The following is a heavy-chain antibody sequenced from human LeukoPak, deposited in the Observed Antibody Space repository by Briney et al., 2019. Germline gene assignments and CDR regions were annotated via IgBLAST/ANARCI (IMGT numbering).Heavy chain of an antibody. CDR3: ARRGIAAGSYYYYYGMDV. V-gene: IGHV5-51*01. D-gene: IGHD6-13*01. J-gene: IGHJ6*02. CDR1: GYSFTSYW. CDR2: IYPGDSDT. Sequence: GESLKISCKGSGYSFTSYWIGWVRQMPGKGLEWMGIIYPGDSDTRYSPSFQGQVTISADKSISTAYLQWSSLKASDTAMYYCARRGIAAGSYYYYYGMDVWGQGTTVTVSS.